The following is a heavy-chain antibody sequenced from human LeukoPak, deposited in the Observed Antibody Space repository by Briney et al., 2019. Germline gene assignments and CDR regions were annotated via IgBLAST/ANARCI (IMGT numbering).Heavy chain of an antibody. CDR2: ISYDGSNK. V-gene: IGHV3-30*18. Sequence: PGGSLRLSCAASGFTFSSYGMHWVRQAPGKGLEWVAVISYDGSNKYYADSVKGRFTISRDNSKNTLYLQMNSLRAEDTAVYYCAKGSGWYLWGQGTLVTVSS. CDR3: AKGSGWYL. D-gene: IGHD6-19*01. CDR1: GFTFSSYG. J-gene: IGHJ4*02.